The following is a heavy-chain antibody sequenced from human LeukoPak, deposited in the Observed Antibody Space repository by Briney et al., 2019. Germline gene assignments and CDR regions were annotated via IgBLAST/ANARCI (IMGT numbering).Heavy chain of an antibody. D-gene: IGHD3-10*01. CDR1: GGSISSGDYY. J-gene: IGHJ1*01. CDR2: IYYSGST. CDR3: ARDDLRKVRALKGVRYFQH. Sequence: SETLSLTCTVSGGSISSGDYYWSWIRQPPGKGLEWIGSIYYSGSTYYNPSLKSRVTISVDTSKNQFSLKLSSVTAADTAVYYCARDDLRKVRALKGVRYFQHWGQGTLVAVSS. V-gene: IGHV4-39*07.